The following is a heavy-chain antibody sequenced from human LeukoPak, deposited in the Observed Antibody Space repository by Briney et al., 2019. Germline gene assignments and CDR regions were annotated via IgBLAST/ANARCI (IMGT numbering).Heavy chain of an antibody. Sequence: GSLRLSCAASGFTFRTYWMSWVRQAPGKGLEWVANIKQDGNEKYYVDSVKGRFTISRDNAKNSLDLQMNSLRAEDTAVYYCAELGITMIGGVWGKGTTVTISS. CDR3: AELGITMIGGV. V-gene: IGHV3-7*01. CDR1: GFTFRTYW. J-gene: IGHJ6*04. CDR2: IKQDGNEK. D-gene: IGHD3-10*02.